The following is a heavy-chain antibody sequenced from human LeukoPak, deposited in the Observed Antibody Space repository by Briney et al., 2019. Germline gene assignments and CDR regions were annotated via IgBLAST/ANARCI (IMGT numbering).Heavy chain of an antibody. Sequence: ASVKVSCKASGYTFTGYDINWVRQAPGQGLEWMGWMSPSSGNTGYAQKFQGRVTVTSDTSINTAYLELSSLRSEDTAVYYCAGALSGCVLCFDYWGQGSLVTVSS. CDR2: MSPSSGNT. CDR1: GYTFTGYD. CDR3: AGALSGCVLCFDY. D-gene: IGHD5-12*01. J-gene: IGHJ4*02. V-gene: IGHV1-8*01.